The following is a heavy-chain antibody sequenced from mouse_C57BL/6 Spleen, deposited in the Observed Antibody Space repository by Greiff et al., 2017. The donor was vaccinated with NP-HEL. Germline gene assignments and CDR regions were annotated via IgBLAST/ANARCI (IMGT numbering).Heavy chain of an antibody. CDR3: ERHKSLYYAMDY. J-gene: IGHJ4*01. CDR2: ISNGGGST. V-gene: IGHV5-12*01. CDR1: GFTFSDYY. Sequence: EVKLMESGGGLVQPGGSLKLSCAASGFTFSDYYMYWVRQTPEKRLEWVAYISNGGGSTYYPDTVKGRFTISRDNAKNTLYLQMSRLKSEDTAMYYCERHKSLYYAMDYWGQGTSVTVSS.